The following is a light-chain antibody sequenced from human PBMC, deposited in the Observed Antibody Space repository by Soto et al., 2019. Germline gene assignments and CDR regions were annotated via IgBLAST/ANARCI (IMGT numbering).Light chain of an antibody. CDR3: LQYDNLPPLT. V-gene: IGKV1-33*01. Sequence: DIQMTQSPSSLSASVGDRVTITCQASQDISNYLNWYQQKPGKAPKLLIYDASNLETGVPSSFSGSGSGADFSFTISSLQPEDVATYYCLQYDNLPPLTFGGGTKVEIK. CDR2: DAS. CDR1: QDISNY. J-gene: IGKJ4*01.